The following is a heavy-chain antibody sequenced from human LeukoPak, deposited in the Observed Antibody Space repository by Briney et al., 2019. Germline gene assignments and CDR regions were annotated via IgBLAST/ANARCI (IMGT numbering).Heavy chain of an antibody. CDR3: ARAPQYSYGYKDY. J-gene: IGHJ4*02. Sequence: SETLSLTCTVSGGSISSGGYYWSWIRQPPGKGLEWIGYIYHSGSTYYNPSLKSRVTISVDTSKNQFSLKLSSVTAADTAVYYCARAPQYSYGYKDYWGQGTLVTVSS. V-gene: IGHV4-30-2*05. D-gene: IGHD5-18*01. CDR2: IYHSGST. CDR1: GGSISSGGYY.